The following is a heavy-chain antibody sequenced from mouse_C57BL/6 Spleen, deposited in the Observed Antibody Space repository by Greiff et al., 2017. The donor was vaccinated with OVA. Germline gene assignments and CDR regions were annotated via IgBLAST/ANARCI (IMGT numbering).Heavy chain of an antibody. Sequence: EVHLVASGGGLVKPGGSLKLSCAASGFTFSDYGMHWVRQAPEKGLEWVAYISSGSSTIYYADTVKGRFTISRDNAKNTLFLQMTSLRSEDTAMYYCARDYHGSLGYFDVWGTGTTVTVSS. V-gene: IGHV5-17*01. CDR3: ARDYHGSLGYFDV. CDR2: ISSGSSTI. CDR1: GFTFSDYG. D-gene: IGHD1-1*01. J-gene: IGHJ1*03.